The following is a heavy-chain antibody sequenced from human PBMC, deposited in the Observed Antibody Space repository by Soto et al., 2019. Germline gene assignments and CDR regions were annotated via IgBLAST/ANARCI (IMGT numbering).Heavy chain of an antibody. CDR2: LYYSGIV. CDR3: ARLDLTYYLDF. Sequence: QVQLQESGPGLVKPSETLSLTCTVSGDSVNSRNCYWSWIRLPPGKGLEWIGYLYYSGIVNYHPSLKSRVTISADTSKNRFSLKLNSVTAADTAVYYCARLDLTYYLDFWGQGPLVTVSS. V-gene: IGHV4-61*01. D-gene: IGHD3-3*01. CDR1: GDSVNSRNCY. J-gene: IGHJ4*02.